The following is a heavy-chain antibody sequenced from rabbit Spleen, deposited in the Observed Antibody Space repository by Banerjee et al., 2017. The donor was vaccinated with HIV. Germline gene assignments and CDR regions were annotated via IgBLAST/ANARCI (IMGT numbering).Heavy chain of an antibody. CDR2: INAATGRP. D-gene: IGHD1-1*01. CDR1: GFSFTDKDV. Sequence: QQQLEESGGDLVKPGGSLTLTCTASGFSFTDKDVMCWVRQAPGKGLQWIACINAATGRPVYATWAKGRFTISRTSSTTVTLQMTSLTAADRAAYFCARDLVGVIGWNFYLWGQGTLVTVS. J-gene: IGHJ3*01. CDR3: ARDLVGVIGWNFYL. V-gene: IGHV1S45*01.